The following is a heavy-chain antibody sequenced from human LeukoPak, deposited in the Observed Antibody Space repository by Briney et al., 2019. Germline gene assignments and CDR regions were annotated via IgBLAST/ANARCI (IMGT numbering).Heavy chain of an antibody. Sequence: SETLSLTCTVSGGSISSYYWSWIRQPPGKGLEWIGYIYYSGSTNYNPSLKSRVTISVDTSKNQFSLKLSSVTAADTAVYYCARAGYHNQGPFDPWGQGTLVTVSS. D-gene: IGHD2-2*01. CDR1: GGSISSYY. CDR2: IYYSGST. CDR3: ARAGYHNQGPFDP. J-gene: IGHJ5*02. V-gene: IGHV4-59*01.